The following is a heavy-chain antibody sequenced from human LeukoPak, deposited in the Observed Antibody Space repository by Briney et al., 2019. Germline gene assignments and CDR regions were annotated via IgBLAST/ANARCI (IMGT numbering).Heavy chain of an antibody. Sequence: SETLSLTCAVYGGSFSGYYWSWIRQPPGKGLEWIGEINHSGSTNYNPSLKSRVTISVDTSRNQFSLKLSSVTAADTAVYYCASRTTLGYCSSTSCIRGRYFDYWGQGTLVTVSS. V-gene: IGHV4-34*01. J-gene: IGHJ4*02. CDR1: GGSFSGYY. D-gene: IGHD2-2*01. CDR3: ASRTTLGYCSSTSCIRGRYFDY. CDR2: INHSGST.